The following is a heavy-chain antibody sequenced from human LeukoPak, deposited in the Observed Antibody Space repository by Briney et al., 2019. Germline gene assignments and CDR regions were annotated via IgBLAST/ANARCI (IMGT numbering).Heavy chain of an antibody. CDR3: ARGLVATNTFDY. J-gene: IGHJ4*02. Sequence: GRSLRLSCAASGFTFSSYGMHWVRQAPGKGLEWVAVIWYDGSNKYYADSVKGRFTISRDNSKNTLYLQMNGLRAEDTAVYYCARGLVATNTFDYWGQGTLVTVSS. V-gene: IGHV3-33*01. D-gene: IGHD2-8*01. CDR2: IWYDGSNK. CDR1: GFTFSSYG.